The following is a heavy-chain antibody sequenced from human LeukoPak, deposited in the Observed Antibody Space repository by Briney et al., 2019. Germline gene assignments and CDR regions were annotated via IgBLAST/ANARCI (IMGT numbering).Heavy chain of an antibody. V-gene: IGHV5-51*01. Sequence: GASLQISCHISGYIFTTYWIAWVRQLPGKGLEWMGVIYPADSDTKYSPSFQGQVTFSVDKSISTAYLQWNSLKASDTAIYYCARRPAFYFDYWGQGTLGTVS. CDR3: ARRPAFYFDY. CDR1: GYIFTTYW. D-gene: IGHD6-6*01. CDR2: IYPADSDT. J-gene: IGHJ4*02.